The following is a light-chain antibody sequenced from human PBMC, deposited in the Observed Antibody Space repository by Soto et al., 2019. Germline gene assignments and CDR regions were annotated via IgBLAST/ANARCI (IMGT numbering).Light chain of an antibody. CDR2: EVS. V-gene: IGLV2-14*02. CDR3: SSYTSSSTLV. J-gene: IGLJ2*01. CDR1: SSDVGSYNF. Sequence: QSALTQPASVSGSPGQSITISCTGTSSDVGSYNFVSWYQQYPGKVPKLMIYEVSNRPSGISNRFSGSKSGNTASLTLSGLQAEDEADYYCSSYTSSSTLVFGGGTKLTVL.